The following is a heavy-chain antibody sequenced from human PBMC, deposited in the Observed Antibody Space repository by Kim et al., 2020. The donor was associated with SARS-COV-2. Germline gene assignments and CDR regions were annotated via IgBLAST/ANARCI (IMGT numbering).Heavy chain of an antibody. J-gene: IGHJ5*02. CDR3: FVVVANNWFDP. CDR1: GYTFTGYY. D-gene: IGHD2-2*01. CDR2: INPNSGGT. V-gene: IGHV1-2*06. Sequence: ASVKVSCKASGYTFTGYYMHWVRQAPGQGLEWMGRINPNSGGTNYAQKFQGRVTMTRDTSISTAYMELSRLRSDDTAVYYCFVVVANNWFDPWGQGTLVTVSS.